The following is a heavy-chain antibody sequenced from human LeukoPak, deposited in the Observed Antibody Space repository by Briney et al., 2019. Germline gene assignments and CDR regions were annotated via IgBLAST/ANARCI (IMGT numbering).Heavy chain of an antibody. V-gene: IGHV1-69*04. J-gene: IGHJ4*02. CDR3: ARELGSSGYYYGAFDY. Sequence: ASVKVSCKASGGTFSSYTISWVRQAPGQGLEWMGRIIPILGIANYAQKFQGRVTITADESTSTAYMELSSLRSEDTAVYYCARELGSSGYYYGAFDYWGQGTLVTVSS. CDR1: GGTFSSYT. CDR2: IIPILGIA. D-gene: IGHD3-22*01.